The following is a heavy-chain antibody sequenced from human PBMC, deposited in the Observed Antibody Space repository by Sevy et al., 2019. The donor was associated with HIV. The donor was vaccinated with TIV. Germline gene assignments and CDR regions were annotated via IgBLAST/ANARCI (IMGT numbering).Heavy chain of an antibody. CDR1: GFRFSGYY. Sequence: GGSLRLSCVGSGFRFSGYYMNWIRQAPGKGLEWVSYISGTGNTKSYTDSVKGRFTISRDNAKNSLYLEMNSLRVDDTAVYYCARDPTYYDFWAGYYTGWFDPWGQGTLVTVSS. V-gene: IGHV3-11*01. CDR3: ARDPTYYDFWAGYYTGWFDP. J-gene: IGHJ5*02. D-gene: IGHD3-3*01. CDR2: ISGTGNTK.